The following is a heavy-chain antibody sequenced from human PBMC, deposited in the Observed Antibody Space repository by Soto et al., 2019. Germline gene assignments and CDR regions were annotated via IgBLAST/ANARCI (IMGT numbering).Heavy chain of an antibody. CDR1: GYSFTSYW. J-gene: IGHJ4*02. D-gene: IGHD2-8*02. CDR3: ARARFSSLVATPVGY. V-gene: IGHV5-51*01. CDR2: IYPGDSDT. Sequence: EVQLVQSGAEVKKPGESLKISCKGSGYSFTSYWIGWVRQMPGKGLEWMGIIYPGDSDTRYSPSFQGQVTISADKSISTAYLQWSSLKASDTAMYYCARARFSSLVATPVGYWGQGTLVTVSS.